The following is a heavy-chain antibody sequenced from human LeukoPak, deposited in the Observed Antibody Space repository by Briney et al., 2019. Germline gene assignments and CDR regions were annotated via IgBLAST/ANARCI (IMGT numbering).Heavy chain of an antibody. CDR2: IYYSGNT. CDR1: GDSISTSNSY. V-gene: IGHV4-39*07. Sequence: SETLSLTCTVSGDSISTSNSYWGWIRQPPGKGLEWIGSIYYSGNTYYNASLKSRVTISVDTSKNQFSLKLSSVTAADTAVYYCARGSGGHMVRGVISWFDPWDQGTLVTVSS. D-gene: IGHD3-10*01. J-gene: IGHJ5*02. CDR3: ARGSGGHMVRGVISWFDP.